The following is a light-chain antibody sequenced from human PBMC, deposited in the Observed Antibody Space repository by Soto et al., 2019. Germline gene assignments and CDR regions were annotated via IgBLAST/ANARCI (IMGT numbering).Light chain of an antibody. CDR2: EVS. V-gene: IGLV2-14*01. Sequence: QSALTQPASVSGSPGQSITSSCTGTSSDVGGYNYVSWYQQHPGKAPKLLIYEVSNRPSGVSNRFSGSKSGNTASLTISGLQSEDEADYYCSSYTSSSILVFGGGTKLTVL. CDR1: SSDVGGYNY. CDR3: SSYTSSSILV. J-gene: IGLJ2*01.